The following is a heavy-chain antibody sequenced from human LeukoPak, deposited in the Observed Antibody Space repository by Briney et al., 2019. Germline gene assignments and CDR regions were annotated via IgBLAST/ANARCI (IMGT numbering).Heavy chain of an antibody. D-gene: IGHD3-10*01. J-gene: IGHJ4*02. Sequence: GGSLRLSCAASGFSFSSYWMSWVRQAPGKGLEWVANIKQDGSEKYYVDSVKGRFTISRDNAKNLLYLQMNSLRAEDTALYYGAKTYYYGSGSFWGQGTLVTVSS. V-gene: IGHV3-7*01. CDR3: AKTYYYGSGSF. CDR2: IKQDGSEK. CDR1: GFSFSSYW.